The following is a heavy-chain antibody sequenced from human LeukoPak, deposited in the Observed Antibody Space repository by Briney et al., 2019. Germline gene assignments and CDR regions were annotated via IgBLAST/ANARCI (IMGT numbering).Heavy chain of an antibody. D-gene: IGHD3-10*01. J-gene: IGHJ6*02. Sequence: SETLSLTCAVYGGSLSGYYWSWIRQPPGKGLEWIGEINHSGSTNYNPSLKSRVTISVDTSKNQFSLKLSSVTAADTAVYYCARGREYYGSGRFYYYGMDVWGQGTTVTVSS. CDR2: INHSGST. CDR1: GGSLSGYY. CDR3: ARGREYYGSGRFYYYGMDV. V-gene: IGHV4-34*01.